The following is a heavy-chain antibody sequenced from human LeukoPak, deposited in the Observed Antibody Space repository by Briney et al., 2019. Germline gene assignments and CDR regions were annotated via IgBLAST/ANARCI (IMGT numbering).Heavy chain of an antibody. Sequence: GGSLRLSCAASGFTFSDYNMRWIRQAPGKGLEWVSFISRSGSTKYYADSVKGRFTISRDNAKNSQFLQMNSLRAEDTAVYYCARVLRYCSGGNCYSGGLGYMDVWGKGTTVTISS. CDR3: ARVLRYCSGGNCYSGGLGYMDV. CDR1: GFTFSDYN. D-gene: IGHD2-15*01. V-gene: IGHV3-11*01. CDR2: ISRSGSTK. J-gene: IGHJ6*03.